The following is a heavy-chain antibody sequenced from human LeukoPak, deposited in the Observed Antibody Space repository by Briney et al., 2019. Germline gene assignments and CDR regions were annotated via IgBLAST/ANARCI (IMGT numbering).Heavy chain of an antibody. J-gene: IGHJ3*02. CDR2: ISYDGSNK. CDR3: AKGAFDI. Sequence: GGSLRLSCAASGFTFSSYGMHWVRQAPGKGLEWVAVISYDGSNKYYADSVKGRFTISRGNSKSTLYLQMNSLRAEDTAVYYCAKGAFDIWGQGTMVTVSS. V-gene: IGHV3-30*18. CDR1: GFTFSSYG.